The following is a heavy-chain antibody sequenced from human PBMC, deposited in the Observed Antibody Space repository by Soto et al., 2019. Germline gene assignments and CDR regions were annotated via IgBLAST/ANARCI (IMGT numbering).Heavy chain of an antibody. CDR3: NSYPDFWGGHTPL. D-gene: IGHD3-3*01. J-gene: IGHJ4*02. CDR1: GFSITNTW. Sequence: EVQLVESGGGLVQPGGSLRLSCAASGFSITNTWMHWVRQAPGKGLEWVGRVKSKADGGPADYAAPVKGRFTVSRDDSKNTQYLQMKSLKMEDTAVYYCNSYPDFWGGHTPLWGQGTLVTVSS. CDR2: VKSKADGGPA. V-gene: IGHV3-15*07.